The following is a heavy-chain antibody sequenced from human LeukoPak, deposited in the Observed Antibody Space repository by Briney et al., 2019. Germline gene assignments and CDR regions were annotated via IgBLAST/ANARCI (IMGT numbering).Heavy chain of an antibody. CDR2: INPNSGGT. CDR3: ARAMSIQRVPYSSGWYQHS. D-gene: IGHD6-19*01. J-gene: IGHJ4*02. Sequence: WASVKVSCKASGYTFTGYYMHWVRQAPGQGLEWMGWINPNSGGTNYAQKFQGRVTMTRDTSISTAYMELSRLRSDDTAVYYCARAMSIQRVPYSSGWYQHSWGQGTLVTVSS. V-gene: IGHV1-2*02. CDR1: GYTFTGYY.